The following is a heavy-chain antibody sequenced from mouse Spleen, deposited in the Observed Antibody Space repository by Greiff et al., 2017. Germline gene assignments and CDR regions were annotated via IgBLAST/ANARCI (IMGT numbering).Heavy chain of an antibody. V-gene: IGHV5-17*01. CDR2: ISSGSSTI. CDR1: GFTFSDYG. J-gene: IGHJ2*01. Sequence: EVQGVESGGGLVKPGGSLKLSCAASGFTFSDYGMHWVRQAPEKGLEWVAYISSGSSTIYYADTVKGRFTISRDNAKNTLFLQMTSLRSEDTAMYYCARGTFYYYGSDYFDYWGQGTTLTVSS. D-gene: IGHD1-1*01. CDR3: ARGTFYYYGSDYFDY.